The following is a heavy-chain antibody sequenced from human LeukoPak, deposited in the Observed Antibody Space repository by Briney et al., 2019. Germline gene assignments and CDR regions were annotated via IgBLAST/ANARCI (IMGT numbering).Heavy chain of an antibody. V-gene: IGHV4-38-2*01. D-gene: IGHD2-2*02. J-gene: IGHJ5*02. CDR3: ARHAIVVPAAIKEFDP. CDR2: IYHSGST. CDR1: GYSISSGYY. Sequence: SETLSLTCAVSGYSISSGYYWGWIRQPPGKGLEWIGSIYHSGSTYYNPSLKSRVTISVDTSKNQLSLKLSSVTAADTAVYYCARHAIVVPAAIKEFDPWGQGTLVTVSS.